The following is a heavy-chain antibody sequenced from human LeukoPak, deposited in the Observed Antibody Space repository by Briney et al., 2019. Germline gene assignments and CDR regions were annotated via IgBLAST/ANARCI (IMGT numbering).Heavy chain of an antibody. Sequence: GGSLRLSCAASGFTFSNYYMSWIRQTPEKGLEWLSYISGSGGDIHYADSVKGRFTISRDNAKNSLYLQMNSLRAEDTAMYYCARDIRAVGATLYFDYWGQGILVTVTS. V-gene: IGHV3-11*01. D-gene: IGHD1-26*01. CDR3: ARDIRAVGATLYFDY. J-gene: IGHJ4*02. CDR1: GFTFSNYY. CDR2: ISGSGGDI.